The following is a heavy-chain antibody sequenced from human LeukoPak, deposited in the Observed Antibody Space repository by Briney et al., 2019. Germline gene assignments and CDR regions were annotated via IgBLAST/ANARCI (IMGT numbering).Heavy chain of an antibody. CDR2: IYSGGST. CDR3: ARGYCSGHSCYEFDY. CDR1: GCTVSSNY. J-gene: IGHJ4*02. V-gene: IGHV3-66*02. D-gene: IGHD2-15*01. Sequence: GGSLRLSCAASGCTVSSNYMTWVRQAPGKGLEWVSIIYSGGSTFYADSVKGRFTISRDNSKNTLYLQMNSLRAEDTAVYYCARGYCSGHSCYEFDYWGQGTLDTVSS.